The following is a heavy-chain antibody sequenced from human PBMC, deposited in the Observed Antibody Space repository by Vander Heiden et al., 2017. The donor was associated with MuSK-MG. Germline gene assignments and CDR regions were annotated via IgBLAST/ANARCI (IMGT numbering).Heavy chain of an antibody. Sequence: QVQLVESGGGLVQPGRSLRLSCAASGFTFSSYGMHWVRQAPGKGLEWVAVIWYDGSNKYYADSVKGRFTISRDNSKNTLYLQMNSLRAEDTAVYYCARGTTVVPPLDYWGQGTLVTVSS. CDR3: ARGTTVVPPLDY. J-gene: IGHJ4*02. CDR2: IWYDGSNK. CDR1: GFTFSSYG. V-gene: IGHV3-33*01. D-gene: IGHD4-17*01.